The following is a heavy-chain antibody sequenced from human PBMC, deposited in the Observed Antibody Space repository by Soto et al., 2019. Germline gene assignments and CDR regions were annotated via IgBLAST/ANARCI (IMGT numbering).Heavy chain of an antibody. CDR2: IDPGDSST. V-gene: IGHV5-10-1*01. J-gene: IGHJ6*02. CDR3: ARLEKWYYNYYGLDV. CDR1: GYSFTTYW. Sequence: PGESLKISCQGSGYSFTTYWISWVRQMPGKGLEWMGKIDPGDSSTNYSPSFRGHITISVDRSINTAHLQFSSLKAADTAVYYCARLEKWYYNYYGLDVWRQGTMVTVSS. D-gene: IGHD1-26*01.